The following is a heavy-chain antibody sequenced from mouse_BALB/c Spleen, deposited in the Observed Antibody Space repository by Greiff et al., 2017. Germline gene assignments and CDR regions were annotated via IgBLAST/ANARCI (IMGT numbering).Heavy chain of an antibody. CDR1: GDSITSGY. CDR3: ASQIYYDYDDYAMDY. J-gene: IGHJ4*01. Sequence: EVQLQQSGPSLVKPSQTLSLTCSVTGDSITSGYWNWIRKFPGNKLEYMGYISYSGSTYYNPSLKSRISITRDTSKNQYYLQLNSVTTEDTATYYCASQIYYDYDDYAMDYWGQGTSVTVSS. CDR2: ISYSGST. D-gene: IGHD2-4*01. V-gene: IGHV3-8*02.